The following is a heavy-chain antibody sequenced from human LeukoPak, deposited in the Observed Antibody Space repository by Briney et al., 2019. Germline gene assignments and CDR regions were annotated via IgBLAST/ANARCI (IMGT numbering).Heavy chain of an antibody. CDR3: VRGEILLWFGEPFHY. CDR1: GDNVSSNTAA. V-gene: IGHV6-1*01. J-gene: IGHJ4*02. D-gene: IGHD3-10*01. CDR2: TYYRSKWYN. Sequence: SQTLSLTCAISGDNVSSNTAAWNWIRQSPSRGLEWLGRTYYRSKWYNDYAVSVKSRIIINADTSRNQFSLQLNSVTPEDTAVYYCVRGEILLWFGEPFHYWGQGTLVTVSP.